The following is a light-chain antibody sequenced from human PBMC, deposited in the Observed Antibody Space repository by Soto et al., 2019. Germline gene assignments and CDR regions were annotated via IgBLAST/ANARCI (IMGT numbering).Light chain of an antibody. CDR2: GAS. J-gene: IGKJ1*01. CDR1: QSVSTTY. CDR3: HQYGSSPWT. V-gene: IGKV3-20*01. Sequence: EIVLTQSPGTLSLSPGERATLSCRASQSVSTTYLAWYEQKPGQAPRLLIYGASTRATGIPDRFTGSGSGTDFTLTISRVEPGNFAVFYCHQYGSSPWTFGQGTKVEIK.